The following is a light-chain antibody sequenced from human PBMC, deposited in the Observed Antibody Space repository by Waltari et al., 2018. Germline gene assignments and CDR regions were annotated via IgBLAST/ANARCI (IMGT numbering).Light chain of an antibody. V-gene: IGKV1-39*01. CDR1: QTISHF. CDR3: HQTYNSPLT. J-gene: IGKJ3*01. CDR2: LAS. Sequence: DIQMTQSPSSLSASIGDRVTITCRASQTISHFLNWYQQKPGKAPKLLVYLASNLQSGVPSKFSGRGSGTDFTLTISSLQPDDFATYFCHQTYNSPLTFGPGTKVDVK.